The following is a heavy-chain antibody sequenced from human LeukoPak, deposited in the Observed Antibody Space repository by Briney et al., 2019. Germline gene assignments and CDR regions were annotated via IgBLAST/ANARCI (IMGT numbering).Heavy chain of an antibody. CDR3: ATGRATQYFDY. CDR1: GFTFSSYW. J-gene: IGHJ4*02. CDR2: INSDGSST. V-gene: IGHV3-74*01. Sequence: PGGSLRLSCAASGFTFSSYWMHWVRQAPGKGLVWVSRINSDGSSTSYADSVKGRFTISRDNSRNTLFLQMNSLRAEDTAVYYCATGRATQYFDYWGQGTLVSVSS. D-gene: IGHD2-15*01.